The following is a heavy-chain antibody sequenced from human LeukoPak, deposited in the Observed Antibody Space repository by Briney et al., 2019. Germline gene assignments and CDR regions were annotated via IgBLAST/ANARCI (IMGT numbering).Heavy chain of an antibody. D-gene: IGHD7-27*01. CDR1: AFTFSDYS. J-gene: IGHJ3*01. CDR2: IDASSSTM. Sequence: GGSLRLSCAASAFTFSDYSMNWVRQAPGRGLEWISYIDASSSTMYYADSVMGRFTISRDNAKESLYLQMNSLRDEDTAVYYCAREDDSWGPNNLDLWGQGTMVTVSS. CDR3: AREDDSWGPNNLDL. V-gene: IGHV3-48*02.